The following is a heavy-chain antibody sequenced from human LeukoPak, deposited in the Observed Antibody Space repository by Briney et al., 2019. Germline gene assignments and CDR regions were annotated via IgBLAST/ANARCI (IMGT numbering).Heavy chain of an antibody. V-gene: IGHV3-23*01. Sequence: GGSLRLSCAASGFTFSNYAMSWVRQAPGKGLEWVSAISGSGGSTYYADSVKGRFTISRDNSKNTLYLQMNSLRAEDTAVYYCAKKNYVVYTPIDYWGQGTLVTVSS. D-gene: IGHD1-14*01. CDR1: GFTFSNYA. CDR2: ISGSGGST. J-gene: IGHJ4*02. CDR3: AKKNYVVYTPIDY.